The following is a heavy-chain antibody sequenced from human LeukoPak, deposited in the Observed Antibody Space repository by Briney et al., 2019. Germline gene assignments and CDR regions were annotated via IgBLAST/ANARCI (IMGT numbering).Heavy chain of an antibody. CDR1: GYTFTSYG. CDR3: ARDSPNSSGWSASLWYYYGMDV. Sequence: GASVKVSCKASGYTFTSYGISWVRQAPGQGLEWMGWIIAYNGNTNYTQKLQGRVTMTTDTSTSTAYMELRSLRSDDTAVYYCARDSPNSSGWSASLWYYYGMDVWGQGTTVTVSS. D-gene: IGHD6-19*01. V-gene: IGHV1-18*01. CDR2: IIAYNGNT. J-gene: IGHJ6*02.